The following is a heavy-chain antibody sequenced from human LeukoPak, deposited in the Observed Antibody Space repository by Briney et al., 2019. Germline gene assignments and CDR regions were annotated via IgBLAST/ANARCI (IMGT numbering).Heavy chain of an antibody. J-gene: IGHJ1*01. CDR1: GFTFSSYA. CDR2: IYSGGST. CDR3: ARDRSGYFRN. D-gene: IGHD3-3*01. V-gene: IGHV3-66*01. Sequence: PGGSLRLSCAVSGFTFSSYAMSWVRQAPGKGLEWVSVIYSGGSTYYADSVKGRFTISRDNSKNTLYLQMNSLRAEDTAVYYCARDRSGYFRNWGQGTLVTVSS.